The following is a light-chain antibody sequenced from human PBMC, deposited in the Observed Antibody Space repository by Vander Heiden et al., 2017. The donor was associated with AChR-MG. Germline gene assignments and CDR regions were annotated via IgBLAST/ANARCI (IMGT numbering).Light chain of an antibody. CDR1: QGIRNS. V-gene: IGKV1-NL1*01. CDR2: AAS. CDR3: QQYYSTPLT. Sequence: DIQLTQSPSSLSASVGDRVTITRRASQGIRNSLAWYQQKPGKAPKLLLYAASRLKSGVPSRFSGRGSGTDYTLTISSLQPEDFATYYCQQYYSTPLTFGHGTKVDIK. J-gene: IGKJ3*01.